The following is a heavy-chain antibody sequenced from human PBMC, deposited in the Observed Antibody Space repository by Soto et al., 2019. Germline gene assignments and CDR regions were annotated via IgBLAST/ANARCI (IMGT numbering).Heavy chain of an antibody. V-gene: IGHV3-23*01. CDR3: AKANVFWTGYLMVY. CDR2: ISGSGGST. CDR1: GFTFSSYA. J-gene: IGHJ4*02. Sequence: GGSLRLSCAASGFTFSSYAMSWVRQAPGKGLEWVSAISGSGGSTYYADSVKGRFTISRDNSKNTLYLQMNSLRAEDTAVYYCAKANVFWTGYLMVYWGQGTLVTVSS. D-gene: IGHD3-3*01.